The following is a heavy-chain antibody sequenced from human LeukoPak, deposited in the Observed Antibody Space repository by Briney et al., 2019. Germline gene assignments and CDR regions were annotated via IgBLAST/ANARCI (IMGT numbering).Heavy chain of an antibody. CDR1: GGTFSSYA. J-gene: IGHJ6*02. Sequence: SVKVSCKASGGTFSSYAISWVRQAPGQGLEWMGRIIPILGIANYAQKFQGRVTITADKSTSTDYMELSSLRSEDTAVYYCARHRDVNYYDSSGYSAPRYYYGMDVWGQRTTVTVSS. V-gene: IGHV1-69*04. D-gene: IGHD3-22*01. CDR3: ARHRDVNYYDSSGYSAPRYYYGMDV. CDR2: IIPILGIA.